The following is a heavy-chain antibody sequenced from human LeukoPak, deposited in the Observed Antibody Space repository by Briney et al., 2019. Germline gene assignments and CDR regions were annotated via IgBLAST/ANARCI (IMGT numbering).Heavy chain of an antibody. CDR2: IYTSGST. CDR1: GGSISSYY. V-gene: IGHV4-4*07. J-gene: IGHJ3*02. Sequence: SETLSLTCTVSGGSISSYYWSWIRQPAGKGLEWIGRIYTSGSTNYNPSLKSRVTMSVDTSKNQFSLKLGSVTAADTAVYYCARDNDFWSGYRYAFDIWGQGTMVTVSS. D-gene: IGHD3-3*01. CDR3: ARDNDFWSGYRYAFDI.